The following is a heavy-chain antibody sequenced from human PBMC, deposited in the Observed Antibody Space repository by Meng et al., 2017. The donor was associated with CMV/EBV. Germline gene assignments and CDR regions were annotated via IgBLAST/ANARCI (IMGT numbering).Heavy chain of an antibody. CDR2: ISAYNGNT. CDR3: NLDILTGYEAYGMDV. V-gene: IGHV1-18*01. CDR1: GYTFTSYG. J-gene: IGHJ6*02. D-gene: IGHD3-9*01. Sequence: ASVKVSCKASGYTFTSYGISWVRQAPGQGLEWMGWISAYNGNTNYAQKLQGRVTMTTDTSTSTAYMELRSLRSDDTAVYYCNLDILTGYEAYGMDVWGQGTTVTVSS.